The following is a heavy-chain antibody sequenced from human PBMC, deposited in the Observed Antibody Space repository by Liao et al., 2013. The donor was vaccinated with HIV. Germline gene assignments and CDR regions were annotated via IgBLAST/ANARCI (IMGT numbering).Heavy chain of an antibody. CDR3: ARANYQGYCGSGHCFXRYWYFDL. Sequence: QVQLQQWGAGLLKPSETLSLTCAVYGGSFSGYYWSWIRQPPGRGLEWIGTIYYTGTTYYNPSLKSRVAISLDTSNNQFSLKVRSVTAADTAVYYCARANYQGYCGSGHCFXRYWYFDLWGRGTLVTVSS. CDR1: GGSFSGYY. J-gene: IGHJ2*01. V-gene: IGHV4-34*01. D-gene: IGHD2-15*01. CDR2: IYYTGTT.